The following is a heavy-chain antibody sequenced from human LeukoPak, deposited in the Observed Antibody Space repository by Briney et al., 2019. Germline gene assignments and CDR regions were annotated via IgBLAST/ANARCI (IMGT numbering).Heavy chain of an antibody. V-gene: IGHV1-18*01. CDR1: GYTFTSYG. CDR3: ARESRYSSGLPFDY. Sequence: GASVKVSCKASGYTFTSYGISWVRQAPGQGLEWMGWISANNGDTDYPPKLQGRVTMTTDTSTSTAYMELRSLRSDDTAVYYCARESRYSSGLPFDYWGQGTLVTVSS. D-gene: IGHD6-19*01. CDR2: ISANNGDT. J-gene: IGHJ4*02.